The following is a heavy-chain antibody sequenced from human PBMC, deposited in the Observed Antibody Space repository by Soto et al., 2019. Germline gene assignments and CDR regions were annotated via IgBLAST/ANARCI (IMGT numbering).Heavy chain of an antibody. Sequence: QVQLVQSGAEVKKPGASVKVSCKASGYTFTSYFMHWVRQAPRQGLEWMGIINPSGGNTNYAQKVQGRVTMTGDTSTSTVYMELRSLRSEDTAVNYCARGGGSATTLYFDYWGQGALVTVSS. J-gene: IGHJ4*02. CDR2: INPSGGNT. CDR1: GYTFTSYF. V-gene: IGHV1-46*01. D-gene: IGHD3-16*01. CDR3: ARGGGSATTLYFDY.